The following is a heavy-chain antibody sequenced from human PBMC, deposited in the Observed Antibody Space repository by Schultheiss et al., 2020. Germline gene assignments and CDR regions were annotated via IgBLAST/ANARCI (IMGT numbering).Heavy chain of an antibody. V-gene: IGHV3-7*01. CDR3: AAGNGWLPVH. D-gene: IGHD6-19*01. CDR1: GFTFSSYA. J-gene: IGHJ4*02. CDR2: IKQDGSEK. Sequence: GESLKIACAASGFTFSSYAMSWVRQAPGKGLEWVANIKQDGSEKNYVDSVRGRFTISRDNAKNSVYLQMNSLRVEDTTVYYCAAGNGWLPVHWGQGTLVTVSS.